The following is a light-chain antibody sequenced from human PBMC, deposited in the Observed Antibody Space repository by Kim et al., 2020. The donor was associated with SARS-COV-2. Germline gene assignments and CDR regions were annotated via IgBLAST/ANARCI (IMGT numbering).Light chain of an antibody. V-gene: IGLV3-19*01. CDR2: GKN. CDR3: SSRDNSGNHVL. CDR1: SLRSYY. Sequence: ALGQTVRITCQGDSLRSYYSSWYQHKPGQAPVLVIFGKNNRPSGIPDRISGSSSGNTASLVITGAQAEDEADYYCSSRDNSGNHVLFGGGTQLTVL. J-gene: IGLJ2*01.